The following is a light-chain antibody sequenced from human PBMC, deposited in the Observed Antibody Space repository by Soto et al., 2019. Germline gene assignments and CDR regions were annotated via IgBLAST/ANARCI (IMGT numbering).Light chain of an antibody. V-gene: IGLV2-23*02. CDR1: SSDVGTYNL. CDR2: EVI. CDR3: CSYAGSSIFV. Sequence: QSALTQPASVSGSPGQSITISCTGSSSDVGTYNLVSWYQHHPGKAPKLMISEVIKRPSGVSNRFSGFKSGNTASLTISGLQAEDEADYYCCSYAGSSIFVFGGGTKVTVL. J-gene: IGLJ2*01.